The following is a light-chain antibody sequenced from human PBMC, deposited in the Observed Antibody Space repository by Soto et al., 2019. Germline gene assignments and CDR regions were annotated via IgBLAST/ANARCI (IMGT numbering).Light chain of an antibody. CDR3: QQYNSFSWT. J-gene: IGKJ1*01. V-gene: IGKV1-5*03. CDR2: KAS. CDR1: QSISTW. Sequence: DIQMTQSPSTLSASVGDGVTITCRASQSISTWLAWYQQRPGKAPKLLIYKASSLETGVPSRFSGSGFGTEFTLTISSLQPDDSATYYCQQYNSFSWTFGHGTKVQIK.